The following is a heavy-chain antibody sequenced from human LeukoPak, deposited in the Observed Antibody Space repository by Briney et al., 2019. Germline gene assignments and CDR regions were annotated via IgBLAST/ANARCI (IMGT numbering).Heavy chain of an antibody. Sequence: GESLKISCKGSGYSFTNYWIGWVRQMPGKGLEWMGIIYPGDSDTRYSPSFQGQVTISADKSISTAYLQWSSLKASDTAMYYCARQGYVDTAMVHYWGQGTLVTVSS. CDR2: IYPGDSDT. J-gene: IGHJ4*02. CDR1: GYSFTNYW. V-gene: IGHV5-51*01. CDR3: ARQGYVDTAMVHY. D-gene: IGHD5-18*01.